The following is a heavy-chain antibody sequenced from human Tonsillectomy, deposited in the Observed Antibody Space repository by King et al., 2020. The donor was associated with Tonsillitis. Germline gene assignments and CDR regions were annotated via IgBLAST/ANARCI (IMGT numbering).Heavy chain of an antibody. CDR1: GFIFSSDS. Sequence: VQLVESGGGLVQPGGSLRLSCAASGFIFSSDSMNWVRQAPGKGLEWVLYITGRGGNINYADSVKGRFIISRDNAKNSLYLQMNSLRAEDTAVYYCARDSAWAFDIWGLGTLVTVSS. V-gene: IGHV3-48*04. CDR3: ARDSAWAFDI. CDR2: ITGRGGNI. D-gene: IGHD3-10*01. J-gene: IGHJ3*02.